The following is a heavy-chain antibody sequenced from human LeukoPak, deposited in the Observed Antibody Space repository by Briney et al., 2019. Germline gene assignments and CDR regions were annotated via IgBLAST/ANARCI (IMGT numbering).Heavy chain of an antibody. V-gene: IGHV3-23*01. J-gene: IGHJ4*02. Sequence: GRSMSLSCADGGVTCRRCALIWVGEAPGKRLEWVSAISGSGGSTYYADSVKGRFTISRDNSKNTLYLQMNSLRAEDTAVYYCAKDLYYDILTGYLDYWGQGTLVTVSS. CDR2: ISGSGGST. D-gene: IGHD3-9*01. CDR1: GVTCRRCA. CDR3: AKDLYYDILTGYLDY.